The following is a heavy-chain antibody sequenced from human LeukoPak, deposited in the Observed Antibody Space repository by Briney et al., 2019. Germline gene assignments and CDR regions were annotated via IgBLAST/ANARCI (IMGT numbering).Heavy chain of an antibody. Sequence: SETLSLTCTVSGGSISSYYWSWIRQPAGKGLEWIGRIYTSGSTNYNPSLKSRVTMSVDTSKNQFSLKLSSVTAADTAVYYCASFPRRYYYYYMDVWGKGTTVTISS. V-gene: IGHV4-4*07. CDR3: ASFPRRYYYYYMDV. J-gene: IGHJ6*03. CDR2: IYTSGST. CDR1: GGSISSYY.